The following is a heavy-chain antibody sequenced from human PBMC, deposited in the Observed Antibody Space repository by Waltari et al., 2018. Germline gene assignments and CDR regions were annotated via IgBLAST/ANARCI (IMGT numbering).Heavy chain of an antibody. D-gene: IGHD3-16*01. CDR3: ARSAPTDAGGYYYMDV. Sequence: QVQLQESGPGLVKPSQTLSLTCTVSGGSISSGDYYWSWIRQPPGKGLEWIGYIYYSGSTYYNPSLKSRVTISVDTSKNQFSLKLSSVTAADTAVYYCARSAPTDAGGYYYMDVWGKGTTVTVSS. J-gene: IGHJ6*03. CDR1: GGSISSGDYY. CDR2: IYYSGST. V-gene: IGHV4-30-4*08.